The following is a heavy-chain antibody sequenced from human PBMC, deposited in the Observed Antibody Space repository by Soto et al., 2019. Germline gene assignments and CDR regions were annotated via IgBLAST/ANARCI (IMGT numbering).Heavy chain of an antibody. CDR3: ARYSGKYQGPIDY. Sequence: QVQLVESGGGVVQPGRSLRLSCAASGFTFSHYGIHWVRQAPGKGLEWLAVISYYGSNKHYADSVKGRFTVSRDNSKNTLHLHMNSLRAEATDVYFWARYSGKYQGPIDYWGQGTLVTVSS. J-gene: IGHJ4*02. V-gene: IGHV3-30*03. CDR1: GFTFSHYG. CDR2: ISYYGSNK. D-gene: IGHD1-26*01.